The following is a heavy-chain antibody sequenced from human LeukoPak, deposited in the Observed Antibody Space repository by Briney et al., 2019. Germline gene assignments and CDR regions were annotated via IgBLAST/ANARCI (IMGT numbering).Heavy chain of an antibody. V-gene: IGHV1-2*02. CDR1: GYTFNNYY. Sequence: ASVKVSCKTSGYTFNNYYMHWVRQAPGQGLEWMGWVYPNSGDTKYAQNFQNRVTMSSDTSIGTAYMELRGLRSGDMAIYYCARENLSLGAFDIWGQGTMVTVSS. D-gene: IGHD1-14*01. CDR2: VYPNSGDT. J-gene: IGHJ3*02. CDR3: ARENLSLGAFDI.